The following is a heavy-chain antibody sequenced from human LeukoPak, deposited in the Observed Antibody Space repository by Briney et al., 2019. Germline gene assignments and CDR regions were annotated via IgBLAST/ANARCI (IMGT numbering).Heavy chain of an antibody. J-gene: IGHJ5*02. V-gene: IGHV1-24*01. Sequence: GASVKVSCKVSGYTLTELSMHWVRQAPGKGLEWMGGFDPEDGETIYAQKFQGRVTMTTDTSTSTAYMELRSLRSDDTAVYYCARGDYASSSWGQGTLVTVSS. D-gene: IGHD4-17*01. CDR1: GYTLTELS. CDR2: FDPEDGET. CDR3: ARGDYASSS.